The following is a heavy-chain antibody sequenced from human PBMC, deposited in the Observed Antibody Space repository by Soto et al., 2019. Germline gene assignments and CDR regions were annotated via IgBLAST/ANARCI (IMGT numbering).Heavy chain of an antibody. D-gene: IGHD3-22*01. V-gene: IGHV3-30-3*01. J-gene: IGHJ5*02. Sequence: VGSLRLSCAASGFTFSSYAMHWVRQAPGKGLEWVAVISYDGSNKYYADSVKGRFTISRDNSKNTLYLQMNSLRAEDTAVYYCARPSLQYYYDSKRDLNWFDPWGQGTLVTVSS. CDR2: ISYDGSNK. CDR3: ARPSLQYYYDSKRDLNWFDP. CDR1: GFTFSSYA.